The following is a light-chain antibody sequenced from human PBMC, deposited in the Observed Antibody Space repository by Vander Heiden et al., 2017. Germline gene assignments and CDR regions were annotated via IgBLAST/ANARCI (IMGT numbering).Light chain of an antibody. CDR3: CCVSDNKGF. J-gene: IGLJ2*01. V-gene: IGLV3-27*01. Sequence: SSELTHPSSLSVSPGQNVNSTCSAYLLAEKYVRWFQQRPGQAPMVVIYKDTERPSGIPERFSGSTSGPTVTLTITGVQAEDEADYYCCCVSDNKGFFGGGTKLTVL. CDR1: LLAEKY. CDR2: KDT.